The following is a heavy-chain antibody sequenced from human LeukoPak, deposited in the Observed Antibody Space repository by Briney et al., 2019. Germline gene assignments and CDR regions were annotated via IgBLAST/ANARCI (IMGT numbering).Heavy chain of an antibody. V-gene: IGHV4-34*01. D-gene: IGHD5-12*01. Sequence: SETLSLTCAVYGGSFSGYYWSWIRQPPGKGLEWIGEINHSGSTNYNPSLKSRVTISVDTSKNQFSLKLSSVTAADTAIYYCARKDPGYSGYSDFDYWGQGTLVTVSS. CDR2: INHSGST. CDR1: GGSFSGYY. CDR3: ARKDPGYSGYSDFDY. J-gene: IGHJ4*02.